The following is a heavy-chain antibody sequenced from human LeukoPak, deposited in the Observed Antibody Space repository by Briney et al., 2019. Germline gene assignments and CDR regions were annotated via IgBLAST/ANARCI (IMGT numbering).Heavy chain of an antibody. D-gene: IGHD3-16*02. CDR2: IYYSGST. J-gene: IGHJ4*02. V-gene: IGHV4-59*01. Sequence: SETLSLTCTVSGGSISSYYWSWIRQPPGKGLEWIGYIYYSGSTNYNPSLKSRVTISVDTSKNQFSLKLSSVTAAGTAVYYCARVSYDYVWGSYQHFDYWGQETLVTVSS. CDR3: ARVSYDYVWGSYQHFDY. CDR1: GGSISSYY.